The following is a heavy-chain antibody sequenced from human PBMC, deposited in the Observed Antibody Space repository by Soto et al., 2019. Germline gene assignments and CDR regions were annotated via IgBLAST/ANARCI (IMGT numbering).Heavy chain of an antibody. CDR3: ARDLTAYGDLTFDY. CDR2: ISSSSSTI. J-gene: IGHJ4*02. Sequence: GGSLRLSCAASGFTFSSYSMNWVRQAPGKGLEWVSYISSSSSTIYYADSVKGRFTISRDNAKNSLYLQMNSLRAEDTAVYYCARDLTAYGDLTFDYWGQGTLVTVSS. D-gene: IGHD4-17*01. V-gene: IGHV3-48*01. CDR1: GFTFSSYS.